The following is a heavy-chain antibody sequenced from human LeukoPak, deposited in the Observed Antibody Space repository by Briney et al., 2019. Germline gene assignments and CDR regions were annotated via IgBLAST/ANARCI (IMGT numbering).Heavy chain of an antibody. CDR2: IRYDGSNK. Sequence: PGGSLRLSCAASGFTFSSYWMHWVRQAPGKGLEWVAFIRYDGSNKYYADSVKGRFTISRDNSKNTLYLQMNSLRAEDTAVYYCAKEVLRFLEWHLDYWGQGTLVTVSS. D-gene: IGHD3-3*01. J-gene: IGHJ4*02. V-gene: IGHV3-30*02. CDR1: GFTFSSYW. CDR3: AKEVLRFLEWHLDY.